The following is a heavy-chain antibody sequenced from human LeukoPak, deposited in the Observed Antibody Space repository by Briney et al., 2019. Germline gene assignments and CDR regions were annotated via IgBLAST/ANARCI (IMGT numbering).Heavy chain of an antibody. Sequence: GGSLRLSCAASRFTFNSYAMSWVRQAPGKGLEWVSVIGGSNGITFYVGSVKGRFTISRDNSKDTLYLQVNSLRAEDTAVYYCAKAPVTIYYYYYGMDVWGQGTTVTVSS. D-gene: IGHD1-1*01. V-gene: IGHV3-23*01. J-gene: IGHJ6*02. CDR1: RFTFNSYA. CDR2: IGGSNGIT. CDR3: AKAPVTIYYYYYGMDV.